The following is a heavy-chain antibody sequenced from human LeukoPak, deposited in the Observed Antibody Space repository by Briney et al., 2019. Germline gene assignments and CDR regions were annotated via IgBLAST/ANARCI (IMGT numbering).Heavy chain of an antibody. Sequence: GASVKVSCKASGGTFSSYAISWVRQAPGQGLEWMGGIIPIFGTANYAQKFQGRATITADESTSTAYMELSSLRSEDTAVYYCARNAVPDRPFSGMDVWGKGTTVTVSS. CDR3: ARNAVPDRPFSGMDV. CDR1: GGTFSSYA. J-gene: IGHJ6*04. V-gene: IGHV1-69*13. CDR2: IIPIFGTA. D-gene: IGHD2-2*01.